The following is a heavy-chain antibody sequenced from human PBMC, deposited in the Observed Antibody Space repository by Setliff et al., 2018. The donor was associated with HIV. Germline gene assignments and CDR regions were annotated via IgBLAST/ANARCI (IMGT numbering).Heavy chain of an antibody. D-gene: IGHD1-20*01. Sequence: PGGSLRLSCAASGFTFSTYTMNWVRQAPGKGLEWVSYISSDSSTIYYADSVKGRFTISRDNAENSLYLQMNSLRAEDTAVYYCAKDKGGYNWNYFDYWGPGTQVTVS. CDR1: GFTFSTYT. J-gene: IGHJ4*02. CDR2: ISSDSSTI. CDR3: AKDKGGYNWNYFDY. V-gene: IGHV3-48*01.